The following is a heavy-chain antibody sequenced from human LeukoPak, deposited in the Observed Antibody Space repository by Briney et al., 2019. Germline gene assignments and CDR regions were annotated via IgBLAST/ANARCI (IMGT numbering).Heavy chain of an antibody. Sequence: ASVKVSCKASGYTFTSYYMHWVRQAPGQGLEWMGIINPSVGSTSYAQKFQGRVTMTRDTSTSTVYMELSSLRSEDTAVYYCARDMYYDSSGYPLDYWGQGTLVTVSS. CDR1: GYTFTSYY. D-gene: IGHD3-22*01. CDR3: ARDMYYDSSGYPLDY. V-gene: IGHV1-46*01. CDR2: INPSVGST. J-gene: IGHJ4*02.